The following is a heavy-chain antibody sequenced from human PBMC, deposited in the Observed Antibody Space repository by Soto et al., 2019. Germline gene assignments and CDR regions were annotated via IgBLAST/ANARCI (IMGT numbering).Heavy chain of an antibody. D-gene: IGHD3-16*02. V-gene: IGHV3-21*01. CDR1: GFTFSSYS. CDR2: ISSSSSYI. CDR3: ARVMITFGGVIVDYGMDV. J-gene: IGHJ6*02. Sequence: GGSLRLSCAASGFTFSSYSMNWVRQAPGKGLEWVSSISSSSSYIYYADSVKGRFTISRDNAKNSLYLQMNSLRAEDTAVYYCARVMITFGGVIVDYGMDVWGQGTTVTVSS.